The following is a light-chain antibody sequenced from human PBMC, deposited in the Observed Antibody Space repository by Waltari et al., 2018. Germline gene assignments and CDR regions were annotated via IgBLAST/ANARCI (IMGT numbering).Light chain of an antibody. V-gene: IGKV3-11*01. Sequence: IVMTQSPATLSLSPGERATLSCRASQSVSSYLGWYQQKPGQAPRLLIYDASNRATGIPARFSGSGSVTDFTLTISSLEPEDFAVYYCQQRSNWPLTFGGGTKVEIK. CDR3: QQRSNWPLT. CDR2: DAS. CDR1: QSVSSY. J-gene: IGKJ4*01.